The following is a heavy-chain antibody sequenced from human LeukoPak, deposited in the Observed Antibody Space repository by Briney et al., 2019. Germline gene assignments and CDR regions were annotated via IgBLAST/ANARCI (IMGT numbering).Heavy chain of an antibody. V-gene: IGHV3-30-3*01. Sequence: GRSLGLSCAASGFTFSSYAMHWVRQAPGKGLEWVAVISYDGSNKYYADSVKGRFTISRDNSKNTLYLQMHSLRAEDTAVYYCARGAWGMATKGGAFDIWGQGTMVTVSS. J-gene: IGHJ3*02. D-gene: IGHD5-24*01. CDR3: ARGAWGMATKGGAFDI. CDR1: GFTFSSYA. CDR2: ISYDGSNK.